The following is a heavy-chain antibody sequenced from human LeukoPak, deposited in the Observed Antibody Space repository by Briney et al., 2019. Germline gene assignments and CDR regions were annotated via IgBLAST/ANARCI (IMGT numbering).Heavy chain of an antibody. Sequence: GESLRISCKGSGYIFTNYWIGWVRQMPGKGLEWMGIIYPDDSDTRYSPSFQGQVTISADKSISTAYLQWSSLRASDTAMYYCARPRGSSGWYYFDYWGQGTLVTVSS. CDR2: IYPDDSDT. D-gene: IGHD6-19*01. V-gene: IGHV5-51*01. J-gene: IGHJ4*02. CDR1: GYIFTNYW. CDR3: ARPRGSSGWYYFDY.